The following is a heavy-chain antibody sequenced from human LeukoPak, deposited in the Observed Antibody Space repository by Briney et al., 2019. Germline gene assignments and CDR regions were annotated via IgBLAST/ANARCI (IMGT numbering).Heavy chain of an antibody. J-gene: IGHJ5*02. D-gene: IGHD3-3*01. CDR2: FDPEDGET. CDR1: GYTLTELS. CDR3: ATFDKRNYDFWSGYYNWFDP. V-gene: IGHV1-24*01. Sequence: ASVKVSCKVSGYTLTELSMHWVRQAPGKGLEWMGGFDPEDGETIYAQKFQGRVTMTEDTSTDTAYIELSSLRSEDTAVYYCATFDKRNYDFWSGYYNWFDPWGQGTLVTVSS.